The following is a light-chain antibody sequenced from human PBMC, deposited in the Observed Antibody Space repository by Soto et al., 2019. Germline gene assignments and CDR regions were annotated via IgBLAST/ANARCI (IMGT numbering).Light chain of an antibody. J-gene: IGKJ5*01. CDR3: QQYDSSPNT. CDR1: QSLSRRY. V-gene: IGKV3-20*01. CDR2: GAS. Sequence: EIVLTQSPGTLSLSPGERATLSCRASQSLSRRYLAWYQQKTGRPPRLLIYGASTTATGIPDRFSGFGSGTDFTLIISRLEPEDFALYFCQQYDSSPNTFGQGTRLEIK.